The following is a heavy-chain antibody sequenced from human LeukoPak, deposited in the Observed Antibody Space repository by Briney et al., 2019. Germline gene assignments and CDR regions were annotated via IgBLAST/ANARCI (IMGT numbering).Heavy chain of an antibody. V-gene: IGHV3-30*18. CDR2: ISYDGSNK. D-gene: IGHD2-8*01. CDR1: GFTFSSYG. CDR3: AKDRGYCTNGVCYRFDY. Sequence: PGRSLRLSCAASGFTFSSYGVHWVRQAPGKGLEWVAVISYDGSNKYYADSVKGRFTISRDNSKNTLYLQMNSLRAEDTAVYYCAKDRGYCTNGVCYRFDYWGQGTLVTVSS. J-gene: IGHJ4*02.